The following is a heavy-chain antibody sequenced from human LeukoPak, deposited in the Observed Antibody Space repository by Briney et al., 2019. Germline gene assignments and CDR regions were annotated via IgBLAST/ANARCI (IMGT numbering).Heavy chain of an antibody. Sequence: ASVKVSCKASGGTFSSYAISWVRQAPEQGREWLGVINPGGGRTTYAQKFQGRVTMTRDTSTSTVQMELSSLRSEDTAIYFCARENVVVASHDYYQGMDVWGQGTTVTVSS. D-gene: IGHD2-15*01. V-gene: IGHV1-46*01. CDR1: GGTFSSYA. J-gene: IGHJ6*02. CDR2: INPGGGRT. CDR3: ARENVVVASHDYYQGMDV.